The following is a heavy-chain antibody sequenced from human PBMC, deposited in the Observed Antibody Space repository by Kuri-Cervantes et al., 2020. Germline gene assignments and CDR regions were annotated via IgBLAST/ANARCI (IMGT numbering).Heavy chain of an antibody. J-gene: IGHJ5*02. Sequence: GGSLRLSCAASGFTFSSYSMNWVRQAPGKGLEWVSSISSSSSYIYYADSVKGRFTISRDNAKNSLYLQMNSLRAEDTAVYYCARGVVPAAIWMDWFDPWGQGTLVTVSS. CDR1: GFTFSSYS. V-gene: IGHV3-21*01. CDR2: ISSSSSYI. CDR3: ARGVVPAAIWMDWFDP. D-gene: IGHD2-2*01.